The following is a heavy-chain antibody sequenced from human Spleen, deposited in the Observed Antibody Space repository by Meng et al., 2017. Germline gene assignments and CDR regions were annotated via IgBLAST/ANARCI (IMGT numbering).Heavy chain of an antibody. CDR2: ITAYNGNT. V-gene: IGHV1-18*01. CDR3: AREGIKTRPGLDY. D-gene: IGHD1-14*01. J-gene: IGHJ4*02. Sequence: VQLVQYGAEVKKPGASVKVSCNTSGYTFNSYAISWVRQAPGQGLEWLGWITAYNGNTNYVKKFQGRVTMTTDTSTSTAYMELRSLRSDDTAVYYCAREGIKTRPGLDYWGQGTLVTVFS. CDR1: GYTFNSYA.